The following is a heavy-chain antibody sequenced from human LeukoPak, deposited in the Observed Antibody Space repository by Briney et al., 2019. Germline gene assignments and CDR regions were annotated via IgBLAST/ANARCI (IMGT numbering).Heavy chain of an antibody. CDR2: INHNGNVN. D-gene: IGHD3-3*01. J-gene: IGHJ4*02. CDR3: ARVGSDYDFWSGSFDY. Sequence: GGSLRLSCAASGFTFSSYWMNWARQAPGKGLEWVASINHNGNVNYYVDSVKGRFTISRDNAKNSLYLQMSNLRAEDTAVYYCARVGSDYDFWSGSFDYWGQGTLVTVSS. V-gene: IGHV3-7*01. CDR1: GFTFSSYW.